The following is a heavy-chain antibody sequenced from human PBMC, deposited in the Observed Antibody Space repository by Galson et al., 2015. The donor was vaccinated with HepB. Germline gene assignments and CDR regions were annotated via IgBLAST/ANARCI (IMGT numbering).Heavy chain of an antibody. CDR2: IYYSGTT. V-gene: IGHV4-30-4*01. CDR1: GGSINTGDYY. Sequence: TLSLTCTVSGGSINTGDYYWTWVRQPPGKGLEWIGYIYYSGTTYYNPSLESRITVSLDTSRNQFSLKLTSVTAADTAVYYCASGLQRLTGTPFDSWGQGTLVTVSS. J-gene: IGHJ4*02. D-gene: IGHD1-7*01. CDR3: ASGLQRLTGTPFDS.